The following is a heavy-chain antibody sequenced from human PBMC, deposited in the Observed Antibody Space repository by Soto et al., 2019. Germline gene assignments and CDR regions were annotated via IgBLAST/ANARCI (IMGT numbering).Heavy chain of an antibody. CDR2: IWSDGSKK. V-gene: IGHV3-33*01. CDR3: ARGLITISDWAPEK. J-gene: IGHJ4*02. D-gene: IGHD3-3*01. Sequence: GGSLRLSCAASGFTFSSYAMHWVRQAPGKGLEWVALIWSDGSKKYYADSIKGRVTISRDNSKNTVYLQMNSLRVEDTTVYYCARGLITISDWAPEKWGQGTLVTVSS. CDR1: GFTFSSYA.